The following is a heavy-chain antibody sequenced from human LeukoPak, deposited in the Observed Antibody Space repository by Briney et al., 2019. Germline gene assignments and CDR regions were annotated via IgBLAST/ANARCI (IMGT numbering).Heavy chain of an antibody. D-gene: IGHD5-24*01. V-gene: IGHV1-69*06. J-gene: IGHJ4*02. CDR1: RGTFISYA. CDR2: IIPIFGTA. Sequence: SVKVSCKASRGTFISYAISWVRQAPGQGLEWMGGIIPIFGTANYAQKFQGRVTITADKSTSTAYMELSSLRSEDTAVYYCARVLDGYVDYWGQGTLVTVSS. CDR3: ARVLDGYVDY.